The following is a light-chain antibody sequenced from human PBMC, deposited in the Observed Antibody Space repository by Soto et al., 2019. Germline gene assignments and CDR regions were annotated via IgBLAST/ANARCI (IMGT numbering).Light chain of an antibody. J-gene: IGKJ4*01. CDR2: DAS. V-gene: IGKV1-5*01. CDR3: QQYNSYSLT. CDR1: QSISSW. Sequence: DIQITQSPATLPASVGDRFTISFRASQSISSWLAWYQQKPGKVPMLLIYDASSLESGVPSRFSGSGSGTEFTLTISSLQPDDFATYYCQQYNSYSLTFGGGTKVDI.